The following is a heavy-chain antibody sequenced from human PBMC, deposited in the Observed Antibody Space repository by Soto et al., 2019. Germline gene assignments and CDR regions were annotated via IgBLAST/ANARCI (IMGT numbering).Heavy chain of an antibody. J-gene: IGHJ4*03. V-gene: IGHV4-38-2*02. D-gene: IGHD2-21*01. CDR2: VYRSGAA. Sequence: ETLSLTCTVSGYSISTGYYWAWVRQSPGKGLGWIGSVYRSGAAYYSPTLKSRVTISVDTSKNQFSLHLKSVPAADAAVYYCARDHACAIYVHGYFDFLHQGTTGTAST. CDR3: ARDHACAIYVHGYFDF. CDR1: GYSISTGYY.